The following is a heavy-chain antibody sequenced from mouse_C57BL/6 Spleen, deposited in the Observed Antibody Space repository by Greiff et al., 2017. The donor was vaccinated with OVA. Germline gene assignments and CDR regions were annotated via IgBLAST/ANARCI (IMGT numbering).Heavy chain of an antibody. D-gene: IGHD1-1*01. Sequence: QVQLQQPGAELVMPGASVKLSCKASGYTFTSYWMHWVKQRPGQSLEWIGEIDPSDSYTNYNQKFKGKSTLTVDKSSSTAYMQLSSLTSEDSAVYYCAREGITTVVARYYFDYWGQGTTLTVSS. V-gene: IGHV1-69*01. CDR1: GYTFTSYW. CDR2: IDPSDSYT. CDR3: AREGITTVVARYYFDY. J-gene: IGHJ2*01.